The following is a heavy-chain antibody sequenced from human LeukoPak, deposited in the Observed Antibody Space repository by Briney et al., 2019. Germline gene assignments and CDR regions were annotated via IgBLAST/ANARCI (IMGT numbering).Heavy chain of an antibody. J-gene: IGHJ4*02. CDR2: INPQSGAT. CDR3: ARGGDDSGLYFAH. V-gene: IGHV1-2*02. Sequence: ASVKVSCKASGYTFTGFYIHCVRQAPGQGRGWMAWINPQSGATNYAQKFQGRVTLTRDMSISTDYMDVTSLRSDDTAVYYCARGGDDSGLYFAHWAQGPLVSVSS. D-gene: IGHD3-22*01. CDR1: GYTFTGFY.